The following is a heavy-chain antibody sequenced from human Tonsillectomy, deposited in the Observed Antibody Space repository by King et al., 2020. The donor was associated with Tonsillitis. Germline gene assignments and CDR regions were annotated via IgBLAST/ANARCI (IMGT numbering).Heavy chain of an antibody. CDR2: ISSSGSTL. CDR1: GFTFSSYE. V-gene: IGHV3-48*03. Sequence: DVQLVESGGGLVQPGGSLRLSCAASGFTFSSYERTWVRQAPGKGLEWVSYISSSGSTLYYADSVKGRFTISRDNAKNSLYLQMNSLRAEDTAVYYCARSSSWYGPGDYWGQGTLVTVSS. CDR3: ARSSSWYGPGDY. J-gene: IGHJ4*02. D-gene: IGHD6-13*01.